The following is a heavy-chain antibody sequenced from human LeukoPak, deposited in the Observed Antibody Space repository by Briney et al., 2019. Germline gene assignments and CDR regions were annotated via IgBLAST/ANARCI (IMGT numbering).Heavy chain of an antibody. D-gene: IGHD6-6*01. Sequence: NPSETLSLTCTVSGGSITSYYWTYIRQPAGKGLEWIGRIHTSGSTNYNPSLKSRVTMSVDTSKNQFSLNPSSVTAADTAMYYCAREFSGTSIAARVFDSWGQGTLVTVSS. CDR3: AREFSGTSIAARVFDS. J-gene: IGHJ4*02. CDR1: GGSITSYY. V-gene: IGHV4-4*07. CDR2: IHTSGST.